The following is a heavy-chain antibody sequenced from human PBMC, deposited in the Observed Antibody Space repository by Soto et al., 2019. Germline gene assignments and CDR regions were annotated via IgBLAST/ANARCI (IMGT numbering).Heavy chain of an antibody. J-gene: IGHJ4*02. Sequence: PSETLSLTCAVSGGSISSGGYYWSWIRQHPGKGLEWTGYIYYSGSTYYNPSLKSRVTISVDTSKNQFSLKLSSVTAADTAVYYCARTYYYDSSGYLHWGQGTLVTVSS. D-gene: IGHD3-22*01. CDR2: IYYSGST. CDR1: GGSISSGGYY. V-gene: IGHV4-31*11. CDR3: ARTYYYDSSGYLH.